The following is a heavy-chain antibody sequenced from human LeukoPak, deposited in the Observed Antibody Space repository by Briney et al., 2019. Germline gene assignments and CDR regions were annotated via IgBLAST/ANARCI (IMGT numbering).Heavy chain of an antibody. D-gene: IGHD3-9*01. J-gene: IGHJ4*02. V-gene: IGHV3-30-3*01. CDR3: ARDFDTLTGYYWKSFDY. Sequence: PGRSLRLSCAASGFTFRSYVMHWVRQAPGKGLEWVAAISYEDGSNKYYADSVKGRFTISRDNSKNTLYLQMYSLRAEDMAVYFCARDFDTLTGYYWKSFDYWGQGTLVTVSS. CDR1: GFTFRSYV. CDR2: ISYEDGSNK.